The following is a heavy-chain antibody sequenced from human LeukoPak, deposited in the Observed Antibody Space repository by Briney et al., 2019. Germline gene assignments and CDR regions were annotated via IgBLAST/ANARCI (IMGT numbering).Heavy chain of an antibody. J-gene: IGHJ4*02. CDR1: GFTFSSYG. Sequence: GGSLRLSCAASGFTFSSYGMHWVRQAPGKGLEWVAVISYDGSNKYYADSVKGRFTISRDNSKNTLYLQMNSLRAEDTAVYYCARDGDYGDYAGNFDYWGQGTLVTVSS. D-gene: IGHD4-17*01. CDR2: ISYDGSNK. CDR3: ARDGDYGDYAGNFDY. V-gene: IGHV3-30*03.